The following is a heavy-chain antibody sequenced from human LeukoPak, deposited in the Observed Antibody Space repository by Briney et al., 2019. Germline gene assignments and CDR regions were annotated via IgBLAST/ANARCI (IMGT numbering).Heavy chain of an antibody. Sequence: WASVKVSCKASGGTFSSYAISWVRQAPGQGLEWMGGIIPIFGAANYAQKFQGRVTITADESTSTAYMELSSLRSEDTAVYYCARAPSVFCSGGSCYSWLDPWGQGTLVTVSS. V-gene: IGHV1-69*13. CDR1: GGTFSSYA. CDR3: ARAPSVFCSGGSCYSWLDP. D-gene: IGHD2-15*01. J-gene: IGHJ5*02. CDR2: IIPIFGAA.